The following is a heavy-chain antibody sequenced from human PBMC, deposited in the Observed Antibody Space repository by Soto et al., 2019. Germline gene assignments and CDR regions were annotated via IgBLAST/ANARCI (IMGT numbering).Heavy chain of an antibody. D-gene: IGHD6-13*01. CDR2: IYTNGTT. V-gene: IGHV4-4*07. J-gene: IGHJ5*02. Sequence: KPSETLSLTCTVSGGSISGYFWTWIRQPAGKGLEWIGRIYTNGTTNYHPSLKSRVTMSVDTSKNYFSLNLDYVTAADTAVYYCAREAVAATGTWWFGPWGQGTLVTVSS. CDR3: AREAVAATGTWWFGP. CDR1: GGSISGYF.